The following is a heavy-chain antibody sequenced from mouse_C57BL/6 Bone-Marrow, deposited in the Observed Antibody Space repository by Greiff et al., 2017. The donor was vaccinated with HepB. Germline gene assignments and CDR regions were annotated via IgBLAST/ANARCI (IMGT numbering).Heavy chain of an antibody. CDR1: GYTFTSYW. D-gene: IGHD2-4*01. Sequence: QVQLKEPGAELVKPGASVKVSCKASGYTFTSYWMHWVKQRPGQGLEWIGRIHPSDSDTNYNQKFKGKATLTVDKSSSTAYMQLSSLTSEDSAVYYCANDYEDAWFAYWGQGTLVTVSA. J-gene: IGHJ3*01. CDR2: IHPSDSDT. CDR3: ANDYEDAWFAY. V-gene: IGHV1-74*01.